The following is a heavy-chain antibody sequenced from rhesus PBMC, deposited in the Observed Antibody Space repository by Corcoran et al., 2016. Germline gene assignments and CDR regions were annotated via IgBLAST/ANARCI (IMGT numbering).Heavy chain of an antibody. D-gene: IGHD3-16*01. V-gene: IGHV4-127*01. J-gene: IGHJ4*01. Sequence: QVQLQESGPGLVKPSETLSLTCAVAGYSISRGYGWGWIRQPPGKGLEWIGQIYGGSGSPFYIPSLKRRITVSKDTSKNQSSLKLSSVTAAATAVYYCARDSGSYFDYWGQGVLVTVSS. CDR3: ARDSGSYFDY. CDR2: IYGGSGSP. CDR1: GYSISRGYG.